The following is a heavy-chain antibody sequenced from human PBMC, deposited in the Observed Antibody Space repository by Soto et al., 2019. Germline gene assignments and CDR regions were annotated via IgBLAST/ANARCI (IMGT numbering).Heavy chain of an antibody. CDR1: GYTFTSYD. V-gene: IGHV1-8*01. D-gene: IGHD3-10*01. Sequence: ASVKVSCKASGYTFTSYDINWVRQATGQGLEWMGWMNPNSGNTGYAQKFQGRVTMTRNTSISTAYMELSSLRSEDAAVYYCARKIRYYYGLGSYLDYWGQGTLVTVSS. CDR2: MNPNSGNT. J-gene: IGHJ4*02. CDR3: ARKIRYYYGLGSYLDY.